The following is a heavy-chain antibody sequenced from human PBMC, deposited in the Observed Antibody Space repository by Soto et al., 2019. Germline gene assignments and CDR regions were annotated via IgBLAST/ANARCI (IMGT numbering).Heavy chain of an antibody. J-gene: IGHJ5*02. CDR3: ARGPLDIVVVPAAIKDNWFDP. V-gene: IGHV4-59*01. D-gene: IGHD2-2*01. Sequence: SSETLSLTCTVSGGSISSYYWSWIRQPPGKGLEWIGYIYYSGSTNYNPSLKSRVTISVDTSKNQFSLKLSSVTAADTAVYYCARGPLDIVVVPAAIKDNWFDPWGQGTLVTVSS. CDR2: IYYSGST. CDR1: GGSISSYY.